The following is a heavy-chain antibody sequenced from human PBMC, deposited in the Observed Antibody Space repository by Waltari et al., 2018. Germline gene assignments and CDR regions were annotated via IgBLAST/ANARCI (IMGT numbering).Heavy chain of an antibody. Sequence: QVQLVQSGAEVKKPGASVKVSCKASGYTFTSYAMHWVRQAPGQRLEWMGWINAGNGNTKYSQKFQGRVTITRDTSASTAYMELSSLRSEDTAVYYCARLGIAAAGHDYWGQGTLVTVSS. J-gene: IGHJ4*02. CDR1: GYTFTSYA. D-gene: IGHD6-13*01. CDR2: INAGNGNT. CDR3: ARLGIAAAGHDY. V-gene: IGHV1-3*01.